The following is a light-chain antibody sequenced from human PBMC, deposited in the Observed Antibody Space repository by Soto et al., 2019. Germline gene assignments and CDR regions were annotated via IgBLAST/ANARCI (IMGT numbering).Light chain of an antibody. CDR3: QQYGYLVT. Sequence: EIVMTQSPATLSVSPGERVTLSFRASQSLTRNLAWYQHKPGQSPRLLIYGGSARATGIPDRFSGSGSGTDFTLTISRLEPEDFAMYYCQQYGYLVTFGGGTKVDIK. V-gene: IGKV3D-15*01. CDR1: QSLTRN. CDR2: GGS. J-gene: IGKJ4*01.